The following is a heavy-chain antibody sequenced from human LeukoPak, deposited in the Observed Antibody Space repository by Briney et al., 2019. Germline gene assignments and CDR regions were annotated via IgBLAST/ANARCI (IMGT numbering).Heavy chain of an antibody. CDR2: VDHTGST. CDR1: DDSITMYY. Sequence: SETLSLTCSVSDDSITMYYWTWIRQPPGKGLEWIGYVDHTGSTNFNPSLNGRVSISRDTTNNLFSLRLISVTAADTAVYYCARDQLYCSSSSCRNLGWFDPWGQGTLVTVSS. V-gene: IGHV4-59*12. J-gene: IGHJ5*02. D-gene: IGHD2-2*01. CDR3: ARDQLYCSSSSCRNLGWFDP.